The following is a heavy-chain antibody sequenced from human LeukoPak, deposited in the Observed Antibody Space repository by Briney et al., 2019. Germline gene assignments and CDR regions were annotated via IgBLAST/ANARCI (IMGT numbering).Heavy chain of an antibody. V-gene: IGHV4-39*01. CDR3: ARHPRDDYGGFGLDS. J-gene: IGHJ4*02. Sequence: SETLSLTCTVSGGSIRANSYYWAWIRQPPRKGLEWIGTLYYNGSTYLNPSLKSRVTISVDTSRNHFSLSLNSVTAADTATYYCARHPRDDYGGFGLDSWGQEILVSVYS. CDR2: LYYNGST. D-gene: IGHD4-23*01. CDR1: GGSIRANSYY.